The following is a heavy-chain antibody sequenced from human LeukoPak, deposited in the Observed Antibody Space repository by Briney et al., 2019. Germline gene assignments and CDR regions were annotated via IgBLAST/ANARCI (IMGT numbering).Heavy chain of an antibody. CDR1: EFTVSSNY. D-gene: IGHD3-22*01. CDR2: IYSDGST. Sequence: GGSLRLSCAASEFTVSSNYMSWVRQAPGKGLGWVSVIYSDGSTYYADSVKGRFTISRDNSKNTLYLQMNSLRAEDTAVYYCARMSTSYYYDSSGQTYYFDYWGQGTLVTVSS. J-gene: IGHJ4*02. CDR3: ARMSTSYYYDSSGQTYYFDY. V-gene: IGHV3-53*01.